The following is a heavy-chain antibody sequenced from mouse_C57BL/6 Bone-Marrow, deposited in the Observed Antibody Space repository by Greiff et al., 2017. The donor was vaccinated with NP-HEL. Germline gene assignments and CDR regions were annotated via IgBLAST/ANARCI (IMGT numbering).Heavy chain of an antibody. Sequence: VQLQQPGAELVRPGSSVKLSCKASGYTFTSYWMDWVKQRPGQGLEWIGNIYPSDSETHYNQKFKDKATLTVDKSSSTAYMQLSSLTSEDSAVYYCARGWLLPFAYWGQGTLVTVSA. CDR3: ARGWLLPFAY. CDR2: IYPSDSET. CDR1: GYTFTSYW. J-gene: IGHJ3*01. V-gene: IGHV1-61*01. D-gene: IGHD2-3*01.